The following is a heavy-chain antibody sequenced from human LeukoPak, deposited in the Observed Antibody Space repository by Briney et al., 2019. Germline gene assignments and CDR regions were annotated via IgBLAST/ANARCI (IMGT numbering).Heavy chain of an antibody. CDR3: ARARSAWASDAFDI. CDR1: GYTFTNYA. V-gene: IGHV7-4-1*02. CDR2: INTNTGNP. Sequence: ASVKVSCKASGYTFTNYAMNWVRQAPGQGLEWMGWINTNTGNPTYAQGFTGRFVFSLDTSVSTAYLQISSLKAEDTAVYYCARARSAWASDAFDIWGQGTMVTVSS. D-gene: IGHD6-19*01. J-gene: IGHJ3*02.